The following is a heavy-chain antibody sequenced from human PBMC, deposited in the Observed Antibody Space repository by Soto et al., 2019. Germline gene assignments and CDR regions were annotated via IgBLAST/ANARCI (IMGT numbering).Heavy chain of an antibody. CDR2: ISGSGGST. CDR3: AKGVLGSSWYDQNYYYYYYGMDV. D-gene: IGHD6-13*01. J-gene: IGHJ6*02. Sequence: GGSLRLSCAASGFTFSSYAMSWVRQAPGKGLEWVSAISGSGGSTYYADSVKGRFTISRDNSKNTLYLQMNSLRAEDTAVYYCAKGVLGSSWYDQNYYYYYYGMDVWGQGTTVTVSS. CDR1: GFTFSSYA. V-gene: IGHV3-23*01.